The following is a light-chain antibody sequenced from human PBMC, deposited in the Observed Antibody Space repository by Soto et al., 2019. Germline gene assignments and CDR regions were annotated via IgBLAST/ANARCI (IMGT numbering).Light chain of an antibody. Sequence: DIQMTQSPSTLSASVGDRVTITCRASQSISGSLAWYQQKPGKAPKLLIYEASNLKSGAPSRFSGSGSGTEYTLTISSLQPDDSASYYCQQYNGYWTCGRGTRVEIK. J-gene: IGKJ1*01. CDR3: QQYNGYWT. CDR1: QSISGS. CDR2: EAS. V-gene: IGKV1-5*03.